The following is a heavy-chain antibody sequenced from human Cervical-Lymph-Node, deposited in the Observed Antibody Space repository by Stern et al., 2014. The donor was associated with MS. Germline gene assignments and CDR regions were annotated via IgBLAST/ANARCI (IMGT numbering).Heavy chain of an antibody. Sequence: VQLVESGAEVKKPGSSVKVSCKASGGTFSSYAISWVRQAPGQGLEWMGGIIPIFGTANYAQKFQGRATITADESTSTAYMELSSLRSEDTAVYYCARVLTPYGDLGGGYFDYWGQGTLVTVSS. CDR3: ARVLTPYGDLGGGYFDY. J-gene: IGHJ4*02. CDR2: IIPIFGTA. D-gene: IGHD4-17*01. CDR1: GGTFSSYA. V-gene: IGHV1-69*01.